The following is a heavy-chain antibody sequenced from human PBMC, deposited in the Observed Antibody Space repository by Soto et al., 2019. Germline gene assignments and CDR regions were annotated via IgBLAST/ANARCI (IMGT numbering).Heavy chain of an antibody. J-gene: IGHJ4*02. V-gene: IGHV3-11*06. CDR3: ARAENSGWSRSVDY. Sequence: PGGSLRLSCAASGFTFSDYYMSWIRQAPGKGLEWVSYISSSSSYTSYADSVKGRFTISRDNAKNSLYLQMNSLRAEDTAVYYCARAENSGWSRSVDYWGQGTLVTVSS. CDR1: GFTFSDYY. CDR2: ISSSSSYT. D-gene: IGHD6-19*01.